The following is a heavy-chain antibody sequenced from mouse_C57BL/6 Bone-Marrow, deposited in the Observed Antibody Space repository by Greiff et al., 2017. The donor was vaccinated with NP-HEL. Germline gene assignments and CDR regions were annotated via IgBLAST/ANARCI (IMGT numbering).Heavy chain of an antibody. CDR3: ARFYGNYEYWYFDV. V-gene: IGHV1-54*01. J-gene: IGHJ1*03. CDR1: GYAFTNYL. Sequence: LQESGAELVRPGTSVKVSCKASGYAFTNYLIEWVKQRPGQGLEWIGVINPGSGGTNYNEKFKGKATLTADKSSSTAYMQLSSLTSEDSAVYFCARFYGNYEYWYFDVWGTGTTVTVSS. CDR2: INPGSGGT. D-gene: IGHD2-1*01.